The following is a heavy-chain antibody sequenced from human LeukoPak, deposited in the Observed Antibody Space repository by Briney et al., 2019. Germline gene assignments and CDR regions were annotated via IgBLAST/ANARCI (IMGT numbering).Heavy chain of an antibody. J-gene: IGHJ4*02. D-gene: IGHD6-19*01. CDR3: AKNQGQWLVPVDY. Sequence: PGGSLRLSCAASGFTVSSNYMSWVRQAPGKGLEWVSVIYSGGSIYYADSVKGRFTISRHNSKNTLYLQMNSLRAEDTGVYYCAKNQGQWLVPVDYWGQGTLVTVSS. V-gene: IGHV3-53*04. CDR1: GFTVSSNY. CDR2: IYSGGSI.